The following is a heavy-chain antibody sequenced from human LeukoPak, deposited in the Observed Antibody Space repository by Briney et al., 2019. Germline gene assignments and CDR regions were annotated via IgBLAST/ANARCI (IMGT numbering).Heavy chain of an antibody. CDR2: ISAYNGNT. CDR3: AGSTGSTWYAAGGPPNLDY. CDR1: GYTFTSYG. D-gene: IGHD6-13*01. J-gene: IGHJ4*02. V-gene: IGHV1-18*01. Sequence: GASVKVSCKASGYTFTSYGISWVRQAPGQGLEWMGWISAYNGNTNYAQKFQGRVTITRDTSASTAYMELSSLRSEDTAVFYCAGSTGSTWYAAGGPPNLDYWGQGTLVTVSS.